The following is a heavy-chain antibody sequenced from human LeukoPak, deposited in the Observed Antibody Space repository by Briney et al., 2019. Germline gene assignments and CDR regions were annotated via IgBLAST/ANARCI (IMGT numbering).Heavy chain of an antibody. Sequence: GGSLRLSCEASGFTFTTYSMTWVRQAPGKGLEWVSIISSGSSAIFSADALKGRFTISRDDAKNLLYLDMNSLRAEDTAVYYCAKGATYGYQPDYWGQGTLVTVSS. CDR2: ISSGSSAI. V-gene: IGHV3-21*04. J-gene: IGHJ4*02. CDR3: AKGATYGYQPDY. CDR1: GFTFTTYS. D-gene: IGHD5-18*01.